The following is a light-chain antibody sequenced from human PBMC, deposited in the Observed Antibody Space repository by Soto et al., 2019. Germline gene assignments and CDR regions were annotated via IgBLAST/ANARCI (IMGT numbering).Light chain of an antibody. CDR3: QQYGSSPPIT. CDR1: QSVSSNY. J-gene: IGKJ5*01. V-gene: IGKV3-20*01. Sequence: ELVLTQSPGTLSLSPGERATLSCRASQSVSSNYLAWYQQKPGQAPRLLIYGASNRATGIPDRFSGSGSGTDFTLTVSRLEPEDLAVYYCQQYGSSPPITFGQGTRLEIK. CDR2: GAS.